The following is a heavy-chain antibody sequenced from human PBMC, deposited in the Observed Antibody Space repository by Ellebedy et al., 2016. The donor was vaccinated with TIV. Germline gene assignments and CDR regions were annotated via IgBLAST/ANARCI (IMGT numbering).Heavy chain of an antibody. V-gene: IGHV3-23*01. J-gene: IGHJ4*02. CDR2: IFGSGGSR. CDR3: AKDRTPGDGYWVFDF. D-gene: IGHD5-18*01. Sequence: GESLKISCVASGFTFSSYAMCWVRQAPGKGLEWVSGIFGSGGSRYADSVKGRFTISRENSKHTLDLQMSSLRAEDTAVYYCAKDRTPGDGYWVFDFWGQGTLVTVST. CDR1: GFTFSSYA.